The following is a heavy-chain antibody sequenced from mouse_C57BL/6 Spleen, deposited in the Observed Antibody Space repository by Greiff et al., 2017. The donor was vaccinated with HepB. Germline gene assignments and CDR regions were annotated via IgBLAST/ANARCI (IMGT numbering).Heavy chain of an antibody. Sequence: QVQLKESGAELVKPGASVKMSCKASGYTFTSYWITWVKQRPGQGLEWIGDIYPGSGSTNYNEKFKSKATMTVDTSSSTAYMHLSSLTSEDSAVYYCARSSSISDYDGRDYWGQGTTLTVSS. J-gene: IGHJ2*01. CDR2: IYPGSGST. D-gene: IGHD2-4*01. CDR3: ARSSSISDYDGRDY. CDR1: GYTFTSYW. V-gene: IGHV1-55*01.